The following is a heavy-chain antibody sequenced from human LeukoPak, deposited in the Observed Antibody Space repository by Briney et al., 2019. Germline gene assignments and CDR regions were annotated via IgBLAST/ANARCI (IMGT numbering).Heavy chain of an antibody. J-gene: IGHJ4*02. CDR1: GFTFSSYG. Sequence: GGSLRLSCAASGFTFSSYGMHWVRQAPGKGLEWVAFIRYDGSNKYYADSVKGRFTISRDNSKNTLYLQMNSLRAEDTAVYYCAKDWEDIVVVPAAPDDYWGQGTLVTVSS. V-gene: IGHV3-30*02. CDR2: IRYDGSNK. CDR3: AKDWEDIVVVPAAPDDY. D-gene: IGHD2-2*01.